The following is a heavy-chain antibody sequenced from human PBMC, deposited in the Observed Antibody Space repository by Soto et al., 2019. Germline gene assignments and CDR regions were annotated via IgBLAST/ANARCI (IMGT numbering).Heavy chain of an antibody. CDR3: ANLHVMVVAGSLFDD. CDR1: GYSIGSGSY. V-gene: IGHV4-38-2*02. Sequence: SKNLDISWTVSGYSIGSGSYWGGIRQPSGKGPEWIASIYHGGTTFYNPSLKSRVTVSVDKSNNQFSLKLRSVTAADTAVYYWANLHVMVVAGSLFDDWGHGTSVTV. J-gene: IGHJ4*01. D-gene: IGHD6-19*01. CDR2: IYHGGTT.